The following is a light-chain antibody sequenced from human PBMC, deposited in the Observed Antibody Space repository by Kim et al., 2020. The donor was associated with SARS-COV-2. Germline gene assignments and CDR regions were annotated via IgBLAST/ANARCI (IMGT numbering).Light chain of an antibody. V-gene: IGLV3-21*04. Sequence: SVAPGKTARITCGGNNIRSKSVHWYQQKPGQAPLLVIYYDSDRPSGIPERFSGSNSGNTATLTISRVEAGDEADYYCQVWDSSSVVFGGGTKLTVL. CDR2: YDS. CDR1: NIRSKS. CDR3: QVWDSSSVV. J-gene: IGLJ2*01.